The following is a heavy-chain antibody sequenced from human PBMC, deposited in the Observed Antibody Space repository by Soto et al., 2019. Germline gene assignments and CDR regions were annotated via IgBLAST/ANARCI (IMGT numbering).Heavy chain of an antibody. D-gene: IGHD6-6*01. V-gene: IGHV1-46*03. J-gene: IGHJ6*03. Sequence: ASVKVSCKASGYTFTSYYMHWVRQAPGQGLEWMGIINPSGGSTSYAQKFQGRVTMTRDTSTSTVYMELSSLRSEDTAVYYCARDGEYSSPGINNYYYYYMDVWGKGTTVTVSS. CDR2: INPSGGST. CDR3: ARDGEYSSPGINNYYYYYMDV. CDR1: GYTFTSYY.